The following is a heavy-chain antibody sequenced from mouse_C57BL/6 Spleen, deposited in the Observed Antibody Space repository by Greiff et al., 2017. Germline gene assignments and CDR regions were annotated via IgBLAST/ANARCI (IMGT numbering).Heavy chain of an antibody. CDR2: ISSGSSTI. D-gene: IGHD2-13*01. CDR3: ARSVTGWFAY. J-gene: IGHJ3*01. CDR1: GFTFSDYG. V-gene: IGHV5-17*01. Sequence: EVMLVESGGGLVKPGGSLKLSCAASGFTFSDYGMHWVRQAPEKGLEWVAYISSGSSTIYYADTVKGRFTISRDNAKNTLFLQMTSLRSEDTAMYYCARSVTGWFAYWGQGTLVTVSA.